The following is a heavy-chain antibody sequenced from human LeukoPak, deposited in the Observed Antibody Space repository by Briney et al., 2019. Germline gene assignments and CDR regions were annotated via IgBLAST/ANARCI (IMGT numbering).Heavy chain of an antibody. V-gene: IGHV1-46*01. CDR2: INPSGGST. Sequence: GESLKISCKGSGYTFTSYYMHWVRQAPGQGLEWMGIINPSGGSTSYAQKFQGRVTMTRDTSTSTVYMELSSLRSEDTAVYYCASYSGYFDYWGQGTLVTVSS. J-gene: IGHJ4*02. D-gene: IGHD6-13*01. CDR1: GYTFTSYY. CDR3: ASYSGYFDY.